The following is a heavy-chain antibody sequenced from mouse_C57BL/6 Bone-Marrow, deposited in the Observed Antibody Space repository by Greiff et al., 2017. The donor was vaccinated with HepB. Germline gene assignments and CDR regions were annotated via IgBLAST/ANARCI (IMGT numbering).Heavy chain of an antibody. Sequence: EVKLVESGEGLVKPRGSLKLSCAASGFTFSSYAMSWVRQTPEKRLEWVAYISSGGDYIYYADTVKGRFTISRDNARNTLYLQMSSLKSEDTAMYYCTRVIYYDYFDYWGQGTTLTVSS. CDR3: TRVIYYDYFDY. V-gene: IGHV5-9-1*02. CDR1: GFTFSSYA. CDR2: ISSGGDYI. D-gene: IGHD2-4*01. J-gene: IGHJ2*01.